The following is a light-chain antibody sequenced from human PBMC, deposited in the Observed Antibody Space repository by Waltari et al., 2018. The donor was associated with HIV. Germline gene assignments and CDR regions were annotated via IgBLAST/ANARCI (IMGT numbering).Light chain of an antibody. CDR1: HHGLSY. Sequence: EIILPHSTATLSLSLAERVTLYSGASHHGLSYVSWYQQKPGQEPRHRIYDAATMAAGTPATCTSGGSGKNFILTISSLQSEDYSVYYCQQRPHWPSNTFGQGTKVEIK. CDR3: QQRPHWPSNT. J-gene: IGKJ2*01. V-gene: IGKV3-11*01. CDR2: DAA.